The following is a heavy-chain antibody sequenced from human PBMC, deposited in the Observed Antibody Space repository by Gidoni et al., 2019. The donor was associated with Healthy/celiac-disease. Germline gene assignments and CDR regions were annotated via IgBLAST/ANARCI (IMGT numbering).Heavy chain of an antibody. CDR1: GFTFSSYS. Sequence: EVQLVESGGGLVKPGGSLRLSCAASGFTFSSYSMNWDRQAPGMGLEWVSSISSSSSYIYYADSVKGRFTISRDNAKNSLYLQMNSLRAEDTAVYYCARDPRDYGDYVTPVYWGQGTLVTVSS. CDR2: ISSSSSYI. V-gene: IGHV3-21*01. D-gene: IGHD4-17*01. J-gene: IGHJ4*02. CDR3: ARDPRDYGDYVTPVY.